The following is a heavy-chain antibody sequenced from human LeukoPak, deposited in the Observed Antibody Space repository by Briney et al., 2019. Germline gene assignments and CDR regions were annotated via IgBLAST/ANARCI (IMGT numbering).Heavy chain of an antibody. CDR2: IYTSGST. Sequence: SETLSLTCTVSGGSISSYYWSWIRQPAGKGLEWIGRIYTSGSTNYNPSLKSRVTISVDTSKNQFSLKLSSVTAADTAVYYCASSYSSGWYLGAFDIWGQGTMVTVSS. V-gene: IGHV4-4*07. CDR3: ASSYSSGWYLGAFDI. CDR1: GGSISSYY. J-gene: IGHJ3*02. D-gene: IGHD6-19*01.